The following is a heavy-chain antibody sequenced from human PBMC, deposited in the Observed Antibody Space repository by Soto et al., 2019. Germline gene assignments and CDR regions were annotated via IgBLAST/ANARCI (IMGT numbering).Heavy chain of an antibody. CDR2: IVGSGTST. V-gene: IGHV3-23*01. CDR1: GFTFNTYA. J-gene: IGHJ4*02. CDR3: AKNRGAHRENWHRDY. Sequence: HPGGSLRLSCAASGFTFNTYAMSWVRQTPGKGLEWVSVIVGSGTSTFYADSVKGRFTISRDNSKNTLYLQMNSLRAGDTAVYYCAKNRGAHRENWHRDYWGRGTLVTVSS. D-gene: IGHD1-1*01.